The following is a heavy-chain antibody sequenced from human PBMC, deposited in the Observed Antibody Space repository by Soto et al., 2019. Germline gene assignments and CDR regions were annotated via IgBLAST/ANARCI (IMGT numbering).Heavy chain of an antibody. Sequence: SETLSLTCTVSGGSISNYYWSWIRQPPGKGLEWIGYISYSGSTNYNPSLKSRVTISVDTSKNQFSLKLSSVTAADTAVYYCARGAVLMANWFDPWGQGTLVTGLL. D-gene: IGHD2-8*01. V-gene: IGHV4-59*12. CDR2: ISYSGST. J-gene: IGHJ5*02. CDR1: GGSISNYY. CDR3: ARGAVLMANWFDP.